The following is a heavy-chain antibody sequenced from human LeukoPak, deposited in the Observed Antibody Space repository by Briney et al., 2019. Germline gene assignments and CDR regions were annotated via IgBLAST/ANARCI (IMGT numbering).Heavy chain of an antibody. CDR1: GFTFDTYE. J-gene: IGHJ4*02. CDR2: ISRGGFEI. D-gene: IGHD6-13*01. V-gene: IGHV3-48*03. Sequence: GGSLRLSCVGSGFTFDTYEMNWVRQAPGKGLEWLSFISRGGFEIHYAASVEGRFTISRDDAKNTLYLQMTSLRDEDTAVYYCAKGDSSSWQLDYWGQGTLVTVSS. CDR3: AKGDSSSWQLDY.